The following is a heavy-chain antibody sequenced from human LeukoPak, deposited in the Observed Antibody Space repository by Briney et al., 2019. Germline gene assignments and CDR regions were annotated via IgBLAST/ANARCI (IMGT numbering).Heavy chain of an antibody. V-gene: IGHV4-30-4*01. J-gene: IGHJ4*02. CDR1: GGSISSGDYY. Sequence: SQTLSLTCTVSGGSISSGDYYWSWIRQPPGKGLEWIGYIYYSGSTYYNPSLKSRVTISVDTSKNRFSLKLSSVTAADTAVYYCARDPPGGYFDYWGQGTLVTVSS. D-gene: IGHD2-8*02. CDR3: ARDPPGGYFDY. CDR2: IYYSGST.